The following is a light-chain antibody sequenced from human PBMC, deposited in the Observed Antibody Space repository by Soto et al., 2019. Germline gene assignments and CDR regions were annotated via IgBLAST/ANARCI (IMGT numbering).Light chain of an antibody. CDR3: QQYGSSPGT. J-gene: IGKJ1*01. Sequence: EIVLTQSPGTLSLSPGXRATLSCRASQSVTSNYLAWYQQKPGQAPRLLLFGASIRDTGIPDRFSGSGSGTDFTLTIRRLESEDFAVYYCQQYGSSPGTFGKGTKVDIK. V-gene: IGKV3-20*01. CDR2: GAS. CDR1: QSVTSNY.